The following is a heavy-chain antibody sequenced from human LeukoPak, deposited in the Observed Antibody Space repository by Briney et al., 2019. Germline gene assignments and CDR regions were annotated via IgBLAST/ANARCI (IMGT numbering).Heavy chain of an antibody. CDR3: ARAREQLVIFDY. D-gene: IGHD6-6*01. V-gene: IGHV3-53*01. CDR2: IYSGGST. J-gene: IGHJ4*02. Sequence: PGGSLRLSCAASGFTVSSNYMSWVRQAPGEGLEWVSVIYSGGSTYYADSVKGRFTISRDNSKNTLYLQMNSLRAEDTAVYYCARAREQLVIFDYWGQGTLVTVSS. CDR1: GFTVSSNY.